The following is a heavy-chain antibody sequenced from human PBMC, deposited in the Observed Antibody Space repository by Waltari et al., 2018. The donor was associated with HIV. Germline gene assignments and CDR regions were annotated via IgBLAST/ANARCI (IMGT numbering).Heavy chain of an antibody. CDR2: IYYSGST. Sequence: QLQLQESGPGLVKPSETLSLTCTVSGGSISSSSYYWGWIRQPPGKGLAWIGSIYYSGSTYYNPSLKSRVTISVDTSKNQFSLKLSSVTAADTAVYYCARDGPVPDPDYSSSPPGDYYYGMDVWGQGTTVTVSS. CDR3: ARDGPVPDPDYSSSPPGDYYYGMDV. J-gene: IGHJ6*02. V-gene: IGHV4-39*07. CDR1: GGSISSSSYY. D-gene: IGHD6-6*01.